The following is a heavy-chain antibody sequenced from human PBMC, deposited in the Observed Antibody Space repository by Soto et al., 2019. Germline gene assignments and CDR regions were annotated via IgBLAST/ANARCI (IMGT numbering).Heavy chain of an antibody. D-gene: IGHD6-6*01. J-gene: IGHJ6*03. CDR1: GFTFSSYS. Sequence: GGSLRLSCAASGFTFSSYSMNWVRQAPGKGLEWVSSISSSSSYIYYADSVKGRFTISRDNAKNSLYLQMNSLRAEDTAVYYCARYIAARAYHYMDVWGKGTTVTVSS. CDR2: ISSSSSYI. V-gene: IGHV3-21*01. CDR3: ARYIAARAYHYMDV.